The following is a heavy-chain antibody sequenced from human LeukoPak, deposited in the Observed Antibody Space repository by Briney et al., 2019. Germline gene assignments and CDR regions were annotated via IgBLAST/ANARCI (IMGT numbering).Heavy chain of an antibody. D-gene: IGHD2/OR15-2a*01. V-gene: IGHV3-21*01. Sequence: GGSLRLSCAASGFTFSSHTMNWVRHAPGKGLEWVSCISSNVTKIYYAESVRGRFTVSRDNAGNSLSLQMHSLRAEATAVYYCTRELLSLHQGLDSWGQGTLVTVSS. CDR2: ISSNVTKI. CDR1: GFTFSSHT. CDR3: TRELLSLHQGLDS. J-gene: IGHJ5*01.